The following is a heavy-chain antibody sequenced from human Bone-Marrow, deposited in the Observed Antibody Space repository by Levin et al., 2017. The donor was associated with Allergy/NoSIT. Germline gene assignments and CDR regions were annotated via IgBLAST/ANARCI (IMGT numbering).Heavy chain of an antibody. V-gene: IGHV1-2*02. CDR3: ARENWYYDY. J-gene: IGHJ4*02. CDR2: IYPNSGGT. D-gene: IGHD1-1*01. Sequence: GESLKISCKASGYTFADYHIHWVRQAPGQGLEWMGWIYPNSGGTYYAQKFQGRVTMTRDTSITTAYMELSRLTSDDTAVYYCARENWYYDYWGQGTLVTVSS. CDR1: GYTFADYH.